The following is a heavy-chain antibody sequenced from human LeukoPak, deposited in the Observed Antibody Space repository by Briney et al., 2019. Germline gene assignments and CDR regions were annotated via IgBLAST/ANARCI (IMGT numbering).Heavy chain of an antibody. D-gene: IGHD1-26*01. Sequence: GGFLRLSCAASGFTFSSYSMNWVRQAPGKGLEWVSSISSSSSYIYYADSVKGRFTISRDNAKNSLYLQMNSLRAEDTAVYYRARELSGIVGATTGFDYWGQGTLVTVSS. CDR2: ISSSSSYI. CDR1: GFTFSSYS. J-gene: IGHJ4*02. CDR3: ARELSGIVGATTGFDY. V-gene: IGHV3-21*01.